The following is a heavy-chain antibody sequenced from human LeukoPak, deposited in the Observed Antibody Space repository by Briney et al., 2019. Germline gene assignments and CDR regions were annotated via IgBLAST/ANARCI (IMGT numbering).Heavy chain of an antibody. Sequence: ASVRVSCKASGGTFSSYAISWVRQAPGQGLEWMGWISAYNGNTNYAQKLQGRVTMTTDTSTSTAYMELRSLRSDDTAVYYCARDEYSSGRAFDLWGRGTLVTVSS. V-gene: IGHV1-18*01. CDR3: ARDEYSSGRAFDL. CDR2: ISAYNGNT. J-gene: IGHJ2*01. D-gene: IGHD6-19*01. CDR1: GGTFSSYA.